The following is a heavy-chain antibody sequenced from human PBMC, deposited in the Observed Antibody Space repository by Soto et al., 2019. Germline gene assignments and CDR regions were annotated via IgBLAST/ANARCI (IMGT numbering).Heavy chain of an antibody. V-gene: IGHV1-46*01. J-gene: IGHJ4*02. CDR2: INPSGGST. CDR1: GYTFTIYY. Sequence: ASVKVSCKSSGYTFTIYYMHWVRQAPGQGLEWMGIINPSGGSTSYAQMFQGRVTMTRDTSTSTVYMELSSLRSEDTAIYYCARSRDRFDYWGQGTLVTVSS. CDR3: ARSRDRFDY.